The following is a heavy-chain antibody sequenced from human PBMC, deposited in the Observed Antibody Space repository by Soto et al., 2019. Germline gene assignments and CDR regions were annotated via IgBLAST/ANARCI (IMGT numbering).Heavy chain of an antibody. CDR1: CYTFSTIG. Sequence: ASLKVSCETSCYTFSTIGISWVRQAPGQGLEWMGWISPHKDDTYYAQRLQGRVTMTTDTSTSTAYMELRSLRSDDTAVYFCARDLDGSGSYYTNYWGQGTLVTVSS. V-gene: IGHV1-18*01. CDR2: ISPHKDDT. J-gene: IGHJ4*02. CDR3: ARDLDGSGSYYTNY. D-gene: IGHD3-10*01.